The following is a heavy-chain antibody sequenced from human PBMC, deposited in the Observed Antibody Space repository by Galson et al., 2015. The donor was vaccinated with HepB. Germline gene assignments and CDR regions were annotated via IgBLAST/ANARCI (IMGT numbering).Heavy chain of an antibody. J-gene: IGHJ4*02. D-gene: IGHD2-21*01. Sequence: VKVSCKVSGYTFTDYYMHWVQQAPGKGLEWMGLVDPEDGETIYAEKFQGRVTITADTSTDTAYMELSSLRSEDTAVYYCASPRAYCGGDCYPDYWGQGTLSPSPQ. CDR3: ASPRAYCGGDCYPDY. CDR2: VDPEDGET. CDR1: GYTFTDYY. V-gene: IGHV1-69-2*01.